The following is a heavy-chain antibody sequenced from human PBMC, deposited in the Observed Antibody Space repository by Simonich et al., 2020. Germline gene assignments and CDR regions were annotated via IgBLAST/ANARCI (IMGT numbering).Heavy chain of an antibody. D-gene: IGHD7-27*01. CDR1: GFTFSSYA. V-gene: IGHV3-30*07. Sequence: QVQLVESGGGVVQPGRSLRLSCAASGFTFSSYAMHWVRQAPGKGLEWGAVISYDGRNKYYADSVKGRFTISRDNSKNTLYLQMNSLRAEDTAVYYCARDRNWGWFDPWGQGTLVTVSS. CDR3: ARDRNWGWFDP. J-gene: IGHJ5*02. CDR2: ISYDGRNK.